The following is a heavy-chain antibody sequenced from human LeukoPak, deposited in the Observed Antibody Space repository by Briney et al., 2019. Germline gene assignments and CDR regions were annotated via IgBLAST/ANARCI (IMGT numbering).Heavy chain of an antibody. V-gene: IGHV3-48*03. J-gene: IGHJ6*03. CDR2: ISSSGSTI. D-gene: IGHD3-16*01. Sequence: GGSLRLSCAASGFTFSSYEMNWVRQAPGKGLEWVSYISSSGSTIYYADSVKGRFTISRDNSKNTLYLQMNSLRAEDTAVYYCAKDQGRQGGSSYYYYYYMDVWGKGTTVTISS. CDR1: GFTFSSYE. CDR3: AKDQGRQGGSSYYYYYYMDV.